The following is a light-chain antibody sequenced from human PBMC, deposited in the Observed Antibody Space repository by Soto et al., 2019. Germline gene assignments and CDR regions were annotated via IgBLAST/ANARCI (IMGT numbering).Light chain of an antibody. CDR1: QSIASH. CDR3: QQRSNWPIT. CDR2: DAS. J-gene: IGKJ2*01. V-gene: IGKV3-11*01. Sequence: EIVLTQSPATLYLSPGERDTLSCRASQSIASHLGCYQQKPGQPPRLLIYDASNRATGIPARFSGSGSGTAFSLTISSLAPEDFAVYYCQQRSNWPITFGQGTKLEIK.